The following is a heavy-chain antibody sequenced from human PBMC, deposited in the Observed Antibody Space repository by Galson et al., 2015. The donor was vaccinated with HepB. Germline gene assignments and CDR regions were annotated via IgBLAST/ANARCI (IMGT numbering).Heavy chain of an antibody. CDR3: ARVKAHPSSGYYARLAVAGAFDI. D-gene: IGHD3-22*01. V-gene: IGHV3-66*01. CDR2: IYSGGST. Sequence: SLRLSCAASGFTVSSNYMSWVRQAPGKGLEWVSVIYSGGSTYYADSVKGSFTISRDNSKNTLYLQMNSLRAEDTAVYYCARVKAHPSSGYYARLAVAGAFDIWGQGTMVTVSS. CDR1: GFTVSSNY. J-gene: IGHJ3*02.